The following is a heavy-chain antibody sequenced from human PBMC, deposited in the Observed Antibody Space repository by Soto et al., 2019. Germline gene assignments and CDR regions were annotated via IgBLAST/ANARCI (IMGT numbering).Heavy chain of an antibody. V-gene: IGHV3-30*18. CDR3: AKGGRQWLVTSDFNY. J-gene: IGHJ4*02. CDR2: VSHDGRNT. Sequence: VQLVESGGGVVQPGRSLRLSCAASGFTFSDYAMHWVRQAPGKGLEWVAVVSHDGRNTHYADSVKGRFAISRDSSKNPVCLEMTSQRAEGTAVYYCAKGGRQWLVTSDFNYWGQGALVTVSS. D-gene: IGHD6-19*01. CDR1: GFTFSDYA.